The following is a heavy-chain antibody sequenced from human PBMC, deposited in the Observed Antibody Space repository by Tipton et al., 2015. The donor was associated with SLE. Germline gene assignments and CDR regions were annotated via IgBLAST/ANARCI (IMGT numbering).Heavy chain of an antibody. V-gene: IGHV4-61*08. CDR3: AAAWVDAFDI. Sequence: TLSLTCTVSGGSISSGDYYWSWIRQPPGKGLEWIGYIYYSGSTNYNPSLKSRVTISVDTSKKQFSLKLSSVTAADTAVYYCAAAWVDAFDIWGQGTMVTVSS. D-gene: IGHD2-15*01. CDR1: GGSISSGDYY. CDR2: IYYSGST. J-gene: IGHJ3*02.